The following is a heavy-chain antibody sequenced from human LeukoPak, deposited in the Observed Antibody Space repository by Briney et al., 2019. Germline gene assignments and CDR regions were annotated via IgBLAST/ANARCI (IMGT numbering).Heavy chain of an antibody. V-gene: IGHV3-74*01. D-gene: IGHD3-22*01. CDR2: INSDGSST. Sequence: GGSLRLSCAASGFTFSSYWMHWVRQAPGKGLVWVSRINSDGSSTSYADSVKGRFTISRDNAMNTLYLQMNSLRAEDTAVYYCARSNYYDSSGYYYYWGQGTLVTVSS. J-gene: IGHJ4*02. CDR1: GFTFSSYW. CDR3: ARSNYYDSSGYYYY.